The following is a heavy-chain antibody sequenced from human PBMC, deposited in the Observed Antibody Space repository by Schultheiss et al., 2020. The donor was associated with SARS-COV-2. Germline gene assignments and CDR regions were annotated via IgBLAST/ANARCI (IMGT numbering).Heavy chain of an antibody. Sequence: ASVKVSCKASGGTFSNYGINWVRQATGQGLEWMGWMNPNSGNTGYAQKFQGRVTMTRNTSISTAYMELSSLRSEDTAVYYCARGARFGELLTYYYYGMDVWGQGTTVTVSS. V-gene: IGHV1-8*02. D-gene: IGHD3-10*01. CDR1: GGTFSNYG. CDR3: ARGARFGELLTYYYYGMDV. CDR2: MNPNSGNT. J-gene: IGHJ6*02.